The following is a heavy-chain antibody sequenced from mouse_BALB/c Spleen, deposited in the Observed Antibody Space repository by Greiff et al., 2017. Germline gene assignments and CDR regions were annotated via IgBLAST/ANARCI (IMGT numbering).Heavy chain of an antibody. J-gene: IGHJ3*01. CDR3: ARDGGLLGSPFAY. D-gene: IGHD3-1*01. CDR2: ISSGGST. Sequence: EVKLVESGGGLVKPGGSLKLSCAASGFTFSSYAMSWVRQTPEKRLEWVASISSGGSTYYPDSVKGRFTITRDNARNILYLQMSSLRSEDTAMYYCARDGGLLGSPFAYWGQGTLVTVSA. CDR1: GFTFSSYA. V-gene: IGHV5-6-5*01.